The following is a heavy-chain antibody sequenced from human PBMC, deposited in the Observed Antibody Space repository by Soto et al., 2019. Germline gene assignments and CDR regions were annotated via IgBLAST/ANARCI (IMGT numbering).Heavy chain of an antibody. CDR1: GGTFSSYA. D-gene: IGHD2-15*01. J-gene: IGHJ4*02. CDR3: ASGGYCSGGSCVDDDY. V-gene: IGHV1-69*13. Sequence: SVTVSCKASGGTFSSYAIIWVRQAPGQGLEWMGGIIPIFGTANYAQKFQGRVTITADESTSTAYMELSSLRSEDTAVYYCASGGYCSGGSCVDDDYWGQGTLVTVSS. CDR2: IIPIFGTA.